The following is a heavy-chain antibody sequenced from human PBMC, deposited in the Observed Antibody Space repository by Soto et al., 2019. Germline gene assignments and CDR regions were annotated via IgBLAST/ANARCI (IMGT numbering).Heavy chain of an antibody. J-gene: IGHJ5*02. CDR3: ATDRGGYCSGGSCSEAWFDP. Sequence: GASVKVSCKASGYTFTSYPMNWLRQAPGQRPEWMGWINAGNGGTKYSQKFQGRVSITRDTSASTAYMQLSRLRSEDTAVYYCATDRGGYCSGGSCSEAWFDPWGPGTLVTVSS. CDR2: INAGNGGT. D-gene: IGHD2-15*01. V-gene: IGHV1-3*01. CDR1: GYTFTSYP.